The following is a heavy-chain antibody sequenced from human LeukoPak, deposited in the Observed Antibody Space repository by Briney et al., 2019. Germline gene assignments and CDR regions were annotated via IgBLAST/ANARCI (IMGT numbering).Heavy chain of an antibody. Sequence: PSDTLSLTCTVSGGSVSSGSYYWSWIRQPPGKGLEWIGYIYYSGSSNYNPYLKSRVAISVDTSKNQFSLKLSSVTAADTAVYYCARARRPNWFDPWGQGTLVTVSS. CDR3: ARARRPNWFDP. V-gene: IGHV4-61*01. J-gene: IGHJ5*02. CDR1: GGSVSSGSYY. CDR2: IYYSGSS.